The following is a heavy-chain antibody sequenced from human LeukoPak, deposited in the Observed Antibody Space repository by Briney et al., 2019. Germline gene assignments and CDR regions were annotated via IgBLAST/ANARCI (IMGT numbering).Heavy chain of an antibody. D-gene: IGHD6-13*01. V-gene: IGHV3-7*01. J-gene: IGHJ4*02. CDR2: IKKDGSEK. CDR3: AREPSYSSSWYTTCGH. CDR1: GFTFSSYS. Sequence: GGSLRLSCAASGFTFSSYSMNWVRQAPGKGLEWVANIKKDGSEKYYVDSVKGRFTISRDNAKKSLYLQMNSLRAEDTAVYYCAREPSYSSSWYTTCGHWDQGILVTVSS.